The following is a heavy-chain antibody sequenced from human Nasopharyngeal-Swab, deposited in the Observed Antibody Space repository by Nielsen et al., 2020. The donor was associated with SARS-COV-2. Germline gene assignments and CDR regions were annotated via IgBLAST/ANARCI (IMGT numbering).Heavy chain of an antibody. Sequence: GESLKISCSASGFTFSSYAMHWVRQAPGKGLEWVSAISGSGGSTYYADSVKGRFTISRDNSKNTLYLQMNSLRAEDTAVHYCAKYFWSGSLYYGMDVWGQGTTVTVSS. CDR3: AKYFWSGSLYYGMDV. J-gene: IGHJ6*02. CDR2: ISGSGGST. V-gene: IGHV3-23*01. CDR1: GFTFSSYA. D-gene: IGHD3-3*01.